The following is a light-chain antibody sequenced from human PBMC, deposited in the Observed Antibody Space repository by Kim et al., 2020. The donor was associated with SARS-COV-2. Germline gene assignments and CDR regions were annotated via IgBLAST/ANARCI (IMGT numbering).Light chain of an antibody. J-gene: IGKJ1*01. CDR2: WAS. CDR3: QQYYTTPWT. V-gene: IGKV4-1*01. Sequence: DIVMTQSPDSLAVSLGERATINCKSSQSVLFSSNNKNYLAWYQQKPGQTPKLIIYWASTRESGVPDRLSGSGSGTDFTLTISSLQAEDVAVYYCQQYYTTPWTFGQGTKVEIK. CDR1: QSVLFSSNNKNY.